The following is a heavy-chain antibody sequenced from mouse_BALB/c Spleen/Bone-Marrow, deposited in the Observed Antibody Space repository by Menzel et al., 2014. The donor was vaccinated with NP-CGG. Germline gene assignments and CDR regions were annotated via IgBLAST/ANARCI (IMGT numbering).Heavy chain of an antibody. J-gene: IGHJ4*01. CDR2: IRNKSNGYTT. CDR3: ARDYYGNIYAMDY. D-gene: IGHD1-1*01. CDR1: GFTFTDYY. V-gene: IGHV7-3*02. Sequence: DVKLQESGGGLVQPGGSLILSCATSGFTFTDYYMSWVRQPPGKALEWLGSIRNKSNGYTTEYSASVEGRFTISRDNSQSILYLQMNTLRAEDSATYYCARDYYGNIYAMDYWGQGTSVTVSS.